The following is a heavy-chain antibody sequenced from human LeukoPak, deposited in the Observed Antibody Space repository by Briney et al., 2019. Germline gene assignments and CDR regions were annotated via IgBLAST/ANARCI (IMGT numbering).Heavy chain of an antibody. CDR2: IYHSGST. CDR1: GGSISSGGYY. Sequence: SETLSLTCTVSGGSISSGGYYWSWIRQPPGKGLEWIGYIYHSGSTYYNPTLKSRVTISVDRSKNQFSLKLSSVTAADTAVYYCARGAHSGYERYFDYWGQGTLVTVSS. D-gene: IGHD5-12*01. CDR3: ARGAHSGYERYFDY. J-gene: IGHJ4*02. V-gene: IGHV4-30-2*01.